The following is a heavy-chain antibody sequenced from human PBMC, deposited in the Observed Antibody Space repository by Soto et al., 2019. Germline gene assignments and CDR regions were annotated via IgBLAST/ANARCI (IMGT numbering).Heavy chain of an antibody. Sequence: GESLKISCKGSGYSFTSYWIGWVRQMPGKGLEWMGIIYPGDSDTRYSPSFQGQVTISADKSISTAYLQWSSLKASDTAMYYCARHFWYYDILTGTMDVWGQGTTVTVSS. J-gene: IGHJ6*02. CDR3: ARHFWYYDILTGTMDV. D-gene: IGHD3-9*01. CDR2: IYPGDSDT. CDR1: GYSFTSYW. V-gene: IGHV5-51*01.